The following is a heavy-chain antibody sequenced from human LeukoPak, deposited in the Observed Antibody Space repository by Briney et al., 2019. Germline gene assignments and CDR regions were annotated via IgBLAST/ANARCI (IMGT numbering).Heavy chain of an antibody. CDR2: IHYSGST. Sequence: PSETLSLTCTVSGGSVSGGNYYCSWIRQSPGKGLEWIRYIHYSGSTVYNPSLKSRVTMSIDTSKNQFSLNLSSVTAADTAVYYCARTGSTGGYWGQGTLVTVSS. CDR1: GGSVSGGNYY. V-gene: IGHV4-61*01. D-gene: IGHD1-1*01. J-gene: IGHJ4*02. CDR3: ARTGSTGGY.